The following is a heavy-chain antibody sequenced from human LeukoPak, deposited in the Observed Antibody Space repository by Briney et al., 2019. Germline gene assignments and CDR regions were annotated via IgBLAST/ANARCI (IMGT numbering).Heavy chain of an antibody. CDR1: GFTFSNYG. J-gene: IGHJ4*02. CDR3: ARDLMGIAYRGAFYY. Sequence: PGGSLRLSCAASGFTFSNYGMSWVRQAPGKGLEWVSGISGSGDSTYYADSVKGRFTISRDNAKSSLYLQMNSLRAEDTAVYYCARDLMGIAYRGAFYYWDQGTLVTVSS. D-gene: IGHD6-13*01. V-gene: IGHV3-23*01. CDR2: ISGSGDST.